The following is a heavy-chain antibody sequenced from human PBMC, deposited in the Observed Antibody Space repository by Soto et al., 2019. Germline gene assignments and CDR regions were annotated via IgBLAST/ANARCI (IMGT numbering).Heavy chain of an antibody. D-gene: IGHD2-2*01. CDR3: ARVSGCSSTSCSTQPDY. V-gene: IGHV4-34*01. Sequence: SETMSLTCAVYGGFVSGYYWSWIRQPPGKGLEWIGEINHSGSTNYNPSLKSRVTISVDTSKNQFSLKLSSVTAADTAVYYCARVSGCSSTSCSTQPDYWGQGTLVTVSS. CDR2: INHSGST. CDR1: GGFVSGYY. J-gene: IGHJ4*02.